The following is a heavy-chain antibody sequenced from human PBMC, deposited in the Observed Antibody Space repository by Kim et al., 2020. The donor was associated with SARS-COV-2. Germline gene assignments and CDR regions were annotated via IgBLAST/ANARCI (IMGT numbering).Heavy chain of an antibody. D-gene: IGHD2-15*01. CDR1: GGSFSGYY. CDR3: ARGRGYCSGGSCYRNWFDP. Sequence: SETLSLTCAVYGGSFSGYYWSWIRQPPGKGLEWIGEINHSGSTNYNPSLKSRVTISVDTSKNQFSLKLSSVTAADTAVYYCARGRGYCSGGSCYRNWFDP. J-gene: IGHJ5*02. V-gene: IGHV4-34*01. CDR2: INHSGST.